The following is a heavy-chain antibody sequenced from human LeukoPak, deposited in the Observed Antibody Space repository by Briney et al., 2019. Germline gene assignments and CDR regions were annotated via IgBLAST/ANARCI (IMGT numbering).Heavy chain of an antibody. CDR3: ARDAGYGDYGTYDY. CDR1: GFTFSSYN. V-gene: IGHV3-48*01. CDR2: ISSSSTTI. J-gene: IGHJ4*02. Sequence: GGSLRLSCAASGFTFSSYNMNWVRQAPGKGLEWVSYISSSSTTIYSADSVKGRFTISRDNAKNSLYLQMNSLRAEDTAVYHCARDAGYGDYGTYDYWGQGTLVTVSS. D-gene: IGHD4-17*01.